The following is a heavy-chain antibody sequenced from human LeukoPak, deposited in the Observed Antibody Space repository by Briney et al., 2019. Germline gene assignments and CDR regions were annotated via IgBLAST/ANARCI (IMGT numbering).Heavy chain of an antibody. D-gene: IGHD3-22*01. Sequence: PSETLSPTCTVSGGSISSGDYYWSWIRQPPGKGLEWIGYTYYSGSTYYNPSLKSRVTISVDTSKSQFSLKLSSVTAADTAVYYCARDYYYYDSSGYYSTYYYGMDVWGQGTTVTVSS. CDR1: GGSISSGDYY. J-gene: IGHJ6*02. CDR3: ARDYYYYDSSGYYSTYYYGMDV. CDR2: TYYSGST. V-gene: IGHV4-30-4*01.